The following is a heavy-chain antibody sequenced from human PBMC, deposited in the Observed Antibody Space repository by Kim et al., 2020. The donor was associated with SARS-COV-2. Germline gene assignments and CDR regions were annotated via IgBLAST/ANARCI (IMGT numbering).Heavy chain of an antibody. J-gene: IGHJ3*02. CDR3: AKSFPSRSGSYYNGYGLSAFDI. CDR1: GFTFDDYA. CDR2: ISWNSGSI. V-gene: IGHV3-9*01. Sequence: GGSLRLSCAASGFTFDDYAMHWVRQAPGKGLEWVSGISWNSGSIGYADSVKGRFTISRDNAKNSLYLQMNSLRAEDTALYYCAKSFPSRSGSYYNGYGLSAFDIWGQGTMVTVSS. D-gene: IGHD3-10*01.